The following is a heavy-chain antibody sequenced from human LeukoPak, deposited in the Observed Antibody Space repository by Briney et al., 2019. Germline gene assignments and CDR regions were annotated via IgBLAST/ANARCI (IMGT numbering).Heavy chain of an antibody. Sequence: SETLSLTCTVSGGSISSSSYYWGWIRQPPGEGLEWIGSIYHSGSTYYNPSLKSRVTIAVETSKNQFSLKLSSVIAADKAVYYCARSCRILDIVATIRARLGGNGFDIWGQGTMVTVSS. D-gene: IGHD5-12*01. J-gene: IGHJ3*02. CDR3: ARSCRILDIVATIRARLGGNGFDI. CDR1: GGSISSSSYY. V-gene: IGHV4-39*07. CDR2: IYHSGST.